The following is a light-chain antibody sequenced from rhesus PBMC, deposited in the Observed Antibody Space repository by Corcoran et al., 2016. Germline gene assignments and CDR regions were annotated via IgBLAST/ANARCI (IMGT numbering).Light chain of an antibody. V-gene: IGKV3-35*01. Sequence: EIVLTQSPATLSLSPGERATLSCRASQSVSSSLAWYQQKPGQAPRLLIDDAYSRATGIPDRSSGSGSGTDFTLTISSREPEEVGVYYCQQYSNWPLTFGGGTKVELK. CDR1: QSVSSS. CDR2: DAY. J-gene: IGKJ4*01. CDR3: QQYSNWPLT.